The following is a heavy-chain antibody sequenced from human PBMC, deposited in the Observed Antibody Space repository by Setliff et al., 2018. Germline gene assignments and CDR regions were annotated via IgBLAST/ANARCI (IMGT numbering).Heavy chain of an antibody. CDR3: ARDSHQWDPLYFDS. D-gene: IGHD1-26*01. V-gene: IGHV1-18*01. CDR1: GYTFTTYG. Sequence: ASVKVSCKASGYTFTTYGISWLRQAPGQGLEWMGWISAYAQKFRGRVTLTKDTSTNTKYMELRSLGSDDTAVYYCARDSHQWDPLYFDSWGQGTLVTVSS. CDR2: ISA. J-gene: IGHJ4*02.